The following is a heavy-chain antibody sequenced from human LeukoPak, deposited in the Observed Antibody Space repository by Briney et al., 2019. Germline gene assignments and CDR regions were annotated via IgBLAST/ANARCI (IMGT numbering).Heavy chain of an antibody. D-gene: IGHD3-9*01. J-gene: IGHJ4*02. CDR3: ARVMAILRYGADY. CDR2: ISYAGSP. V-gene: IGHV4-39*07. Sequence: SETLSLTCTVSGVSISSSGSYWAWIRQPPGKGLDWIGTISYAGSPNYNPSLNSRVTMSSDTSSNQFSLRLSSVTDADTAMYYCARVMAILRYGADYWGQGSLVTVSS. CDR1: GVSISSSGSY.